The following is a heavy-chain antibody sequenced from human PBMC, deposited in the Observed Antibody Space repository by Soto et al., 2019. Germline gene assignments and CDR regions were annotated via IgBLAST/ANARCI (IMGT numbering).Heavy chain of an antibody. Sequence: PGGSLRLSCAASGFTFSSYGMHWVRQAPGKGLEWVAVISYDGSNKYYADSVKGRFTISRDNSKNTLYLQMNSLRAEDTAVYYCAKGAVDPWGQGTLVTVPQ. CDR1: GFTFSSYG. V-gene: IGHV3-30*18. CDR3: AKGAVDP. J-gene: IGHJ5*02. CDR2: ISYDGSNK.